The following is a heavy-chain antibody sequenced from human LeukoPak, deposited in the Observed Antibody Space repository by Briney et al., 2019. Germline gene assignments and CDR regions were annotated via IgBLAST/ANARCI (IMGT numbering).Heavy chain of an antibody. Sequence: GGSLRLSCAASGFTFDDYAMHWVRQAPGKGLEWVSGISWNSGSIGYADSVKGRFTISRDNAKNSLYLQMNSLRAEDTAVYYCANSPKALGYCSSTSCYGWGQGTLVTVSS. J-gene: IGHJ4*02. CDR2: ISWNSGSI. CDR3: ANSPKALGYCSSTSCYG. D-gene: IGHD2-2*01. CDR1: GFTFDDYA. V-gene: IGHV3-9*01.